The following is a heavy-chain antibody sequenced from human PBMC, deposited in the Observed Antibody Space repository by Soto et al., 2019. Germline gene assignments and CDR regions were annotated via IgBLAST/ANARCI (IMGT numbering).Heavy chain of an antibody. J-gene: IGHJ3*02. V-gene: IGHV1-18*01. CDR3: ARDGWFGEFGALDI. Sequence: LQGRVTMTTDTSTRTAYMELRSLRSDDTAVYYCARDGWFGEFGALDIWGQGTMVTVSS. D-gene: IGHD3-10*01.